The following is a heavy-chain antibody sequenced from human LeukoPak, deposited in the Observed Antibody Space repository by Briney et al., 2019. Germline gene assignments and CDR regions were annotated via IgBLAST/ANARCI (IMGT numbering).Heavy chain of an antibody. D-gene: IGHD3-10*01. CDR1: GGSISSGGYS. J-gene: IGHJ5*02. CDR2: MYHSGGT. V-gene: IGHV4-30-2*01. CDR3: ARAAPYGSGRNWFDP. Sequence: SETLSLTCTVSGGSISSGGYSWSWIRQPPGKGLEWIGYMYHSGGTYYNPSLKSRVTISVDRSKNQFSLELRSVTAADTAVYYCARAAPYGSGRNWFDPWGQGTLVTVSS.